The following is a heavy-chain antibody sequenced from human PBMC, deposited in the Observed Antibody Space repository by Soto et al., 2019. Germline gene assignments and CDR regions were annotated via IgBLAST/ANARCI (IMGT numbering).Heavy chain of an antibody. V-gene: IGHV4-4*02. CDR3: ARDSGYSYGSNWFDP. J-gene: IGHJ5*02. CDR1: GGSISSSNW. D-gene: IGHD5-18*01. CDR2: IYHTGTT. Sequence: QVQLQESGPGLVKPSGTLSLTCAVSGGSISSSNWWSWVRQPPGKGLEWIGEIYHTGTTNYNPSVKSRVTILVDKLKNQFSLKLSSVTAADTAVYYCARDSGYSYGSNWFDPWGQGTLVTVSS.